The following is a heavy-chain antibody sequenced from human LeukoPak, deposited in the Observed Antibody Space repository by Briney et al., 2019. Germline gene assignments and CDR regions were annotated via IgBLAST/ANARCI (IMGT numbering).Heavy chain of an antibody. CDR1: GFTFSSYA. V-gene: IGHV3-23*01. Sequence: GGSLRLSCAASGFTFSSYAMSWVRQAPGKGLEWVSSISGSGGSTYYADSVKGRFTISRDNSKNTLYLQMNSLRAEDTAVYYCANGPFGDYPGGGYWGQGTLVTVSS. J-gene: IGHJ4*02. CDR2: ISGSGGST. D-gene: IGHD4-17*01. CDR3: ANGPFGDYPGGGY.